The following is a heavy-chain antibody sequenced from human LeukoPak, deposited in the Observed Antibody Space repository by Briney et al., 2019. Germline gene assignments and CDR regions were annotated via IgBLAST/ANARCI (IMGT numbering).Heavy chain of an antibody. V-gene: IGHV1-2*02. CDR2: INPNSGGT. CDR3: ARSPPKYSGSYMGVYYFDY. D-gene: IGHD1-26*01. Sequence: ASVKVSCKASGYTFTGYYMHWVRQAPGQGLEWMGWINPNSGGTNYAQKFQGRVTMTRDTSISTAYMELSRLRSDDTAVYYCARSPPKYSGSYMGVYYFDYWGQGTLVTVSS. CDR1: GYTFTGYY. J-gene: IGHJ4*02.